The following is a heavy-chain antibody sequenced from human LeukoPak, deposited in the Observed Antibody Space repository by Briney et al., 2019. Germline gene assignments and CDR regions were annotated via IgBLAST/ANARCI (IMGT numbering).Heavy chain of an antibody. D-gene: IGHD2/OR15-2a*01. Sequence: GASVKVSCKASGYTFISYYMHWVRQAPGQGLEWMGIINPSGGSTSYAQKFQGRVTMTRDTSTSTVYMGLSSLRSEDTAVYYCARERFNRLNWFDPWGQGTLVTVSS. CDR3: ARERFNRLNWFDP. CDR2: INPSGGST. J-gene: IGHJ5*02. V-gene: IGHV1-46*01. CDR1: GYTFISYY.